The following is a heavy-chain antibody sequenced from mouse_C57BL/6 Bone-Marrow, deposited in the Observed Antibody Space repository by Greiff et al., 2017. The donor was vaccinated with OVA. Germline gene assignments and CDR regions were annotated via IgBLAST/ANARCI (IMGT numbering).Heavy chain of an antibody. D-gene: IGHD2-2*01. CDR1: GFSLTSYG. V-gene: IGHV2-2*01. CDR2: IWSGGST. CDR3: ARKGGYDLYYAMDY. Sequence: VKLEESGPGLVQPSQSLSITCTVSGFSLTSYGVHWVRQSPGKGLEWLGVIWSGGSTDSNAAFISRLSISKDNSKSQVFFKMNSLQADDTAIYYCARKGGYDLYYAMDYWGQGTSVTVSS. J-gene: IGHJ4*01.